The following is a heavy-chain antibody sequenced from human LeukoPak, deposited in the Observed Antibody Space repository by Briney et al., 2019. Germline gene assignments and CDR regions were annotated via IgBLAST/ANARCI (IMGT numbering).Heavy chain of an antibody. CDR3: ARSKSWYSTDGFDI. J-gene: IGHJ3*02. Sequence: GGSLRLSCAASGFTFSSHWMHWVRQAPGKGLVWVSRINGDGSNTTYADSVKGRFTISRDNAKNTLYLQMNSLRAEDTAVYHCARSKSWYSTDGFDIWGQGTMVTVSS. V-gene: IGHV3-74*03. CDR1: GFTFSSHW. CDR2: INGDGSNT. D-gene: IGHD2-15*01.